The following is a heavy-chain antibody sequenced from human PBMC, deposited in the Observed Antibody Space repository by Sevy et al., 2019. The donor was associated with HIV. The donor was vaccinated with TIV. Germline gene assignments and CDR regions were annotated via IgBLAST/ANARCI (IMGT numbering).Heavy chain of an antibody. V-gene: IGHV3-23*01. CDR3: AFPKGVLGAARPRYYYYGMDV. CDR1: GFTFSSYA. Sequence: GGSLRLSCAASGFTFSSYAMSWVRQAPGKGLEWVSAISGSGGSTYYADSVKGRFTISRDNSKNTLYLQMNSLRAEDTAVYYCAFPKGVLGAARPRYYYYGMDVWGQGTTVTVSS. D-gene: IGHD6-6*01. CDR2: ISGSGGST. J-gene: IGHJ6*02.